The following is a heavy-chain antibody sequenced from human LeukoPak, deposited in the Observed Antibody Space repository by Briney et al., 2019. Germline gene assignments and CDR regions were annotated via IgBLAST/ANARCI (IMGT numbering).Heavy chain of an antibody. J-gene: IGHJ4*02. CDR1: GYTFTSYG. CDR2: ISAYNGNT. V-gene: IGHV1-18*01. Sequence: GASVKVSCKASGYTFTSYGISWVRQAPGQGLEWMGWISAYNGNTNYAQKLQGRVTMTTDTSTSTAYMGLRSLRSDDTAVYYCARDLDDYYGSGSYYPDYWGQGTLVTVSS. CDR3: ARDLDDYYGSGSYYPDY. D-gene: IGHD3-10*01.